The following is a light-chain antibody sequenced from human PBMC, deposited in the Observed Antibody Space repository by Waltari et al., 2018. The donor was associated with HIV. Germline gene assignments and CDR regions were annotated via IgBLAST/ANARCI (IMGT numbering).Light chain of an antibody. J-gene: IGKJ2*01. Sequence: DIQLTQSPSFLSASVGDRVTITCRASQGLSSYLAWYQQTPGKAPKLLIYAASTLQSGVPSRFSGSGSGTEFTLTISSLQPEDFATYYCQQLNSYPYTFGQGTKLEIK. CDR3: QQLNSYPYT. V-gene: IGKV1-9*01. CDR2: AAS. CDR1: QGLSSY.